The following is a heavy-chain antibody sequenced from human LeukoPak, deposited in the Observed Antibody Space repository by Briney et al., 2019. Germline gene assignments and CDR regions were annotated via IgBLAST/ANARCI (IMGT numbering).Heavy chain of an antibody. CDR2: IRYDGSNK. J-gene: IGHJ4*02. Sequence: GGSLRLSCAASGFTFSSYGMHWVRQAPGKGLEWVAFIRYDGSNKYYADSVKGRFTISRDNSKNTLYLQMNSLRAEDTAVYYCAKDPYSGYRGGYFDYWGQGTLVTVSS. CDR3: AKDPYSGYRGGYFDY. V-gene: IGHV3-30*02. CDR1: GFTFSSYG. D-gene: IGHD3-22*01.